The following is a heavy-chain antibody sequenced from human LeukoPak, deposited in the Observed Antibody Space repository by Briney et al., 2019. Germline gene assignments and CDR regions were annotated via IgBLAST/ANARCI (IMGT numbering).Heavy chain of an antibody. J-gene: IGHJ4*02. D-gene: IGHD6-13*01. CDR2: IYTSGST. CDR1: GGSISSGSYY. Sequence: PSQTLSLTCTVSGGSISSGSYYWSWIRQPAGKGLEWIGRIYTSGSTNYNPSLKSRVTMSVDTSKNQFSLKLSSVTAADTAVYYCAGGGGDYSSSWYRDYWGQGTLVTVSS. CDR3: AGGGGDYSSSWYRDY. V-gene: IGHV4-61*02.